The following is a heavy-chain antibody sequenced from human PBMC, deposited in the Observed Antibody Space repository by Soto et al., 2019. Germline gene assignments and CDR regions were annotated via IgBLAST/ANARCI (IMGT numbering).Heavy chain of an antibody. CDR3: ARMDGDYIYYGLDV. J-gene: IGHJ6*02. CDR2: FFSEAER. D-gene: IGHD4-17*01. V-gene: IGHV2-26*01. Sequence: SGPTPVNTTETLTLTCSVPRFTLTNGRMGVSWIRQPPGNALAWLAHFFSEAERSYSTSMQSRLNMYKDSSGSQVVLTMTNMAPADTATYFCARMDGDYIYYGLDVWGHGIAVTVSS. CDR1: RFTLTNGRMG.